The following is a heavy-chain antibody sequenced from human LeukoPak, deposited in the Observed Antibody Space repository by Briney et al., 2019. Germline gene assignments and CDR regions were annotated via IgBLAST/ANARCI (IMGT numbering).Heavy chain of an antibody. CDR3: ARSPRGAPDDAFDI. J-gene: IGHJ3*02. CDR2: IYLYGTT. D-gene: IGHD1-26*01. Sequence: SETLSLTCSVSAGSIRSSSWWSWVRQSPVKGLEWIGEIYLYGTTNYNPSLKSRVTISVDTSKNQFSLKLSSVTAADTAVYYCARSPRGAPDDAFDIWGQGTMVTVSS. V-gene: IGHV4-4*02. CDR1: AGSIRSSSW.